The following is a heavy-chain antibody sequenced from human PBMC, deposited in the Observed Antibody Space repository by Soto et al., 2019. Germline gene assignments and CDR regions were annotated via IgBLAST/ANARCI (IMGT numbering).Heavy chain of an antibody. CDR3: AHRPGDYVGFDI. CDR2: IYWDDDN. D-gene: IGHD4-17*01. CDR1: GFSLSTSGGG. V-gene: IGHV2-5*02. Sequence: QITLKESGPTLVKPTQTLTLTCTFSGFSLSTSGGGVGWIRQPPGKALEWLALIYWDDDNRYSPSLQSRLTITYDPSKNQVVLTVTNMDPVDTATYYCAHRPGDYVGFDIWGQGTMVTVSS. J-gene: IGHJ3*02.